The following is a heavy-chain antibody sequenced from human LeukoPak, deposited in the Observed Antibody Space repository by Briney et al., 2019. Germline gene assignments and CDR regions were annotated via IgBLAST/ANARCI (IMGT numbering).Heavy chain of an antibody. CDR3: ARDPNWGSIDY. Sequence: SGGSLRLSCAASGFIFGNYAMYWVRQAPGKGLEYVSAISSNGRNTYYGGSVKGRFTIYRDNSKNTLFLQMGSLRPEDMAVYYCARDPNWGSIDYWGQGTLVTDSS. J-gene: IGHJ4*02. V-gene: IGHV3-64*02. CDR2: ISSNGRNT. D-gene: IGHD7-27*01. CDR1: GFIFGNYA.